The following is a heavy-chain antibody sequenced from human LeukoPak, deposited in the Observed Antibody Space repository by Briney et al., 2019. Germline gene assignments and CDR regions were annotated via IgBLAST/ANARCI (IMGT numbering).Heavy chain of an antibody. V-gene: IGHV3-48*03. CDR3: ASLIGGSSGDY. D-gene: IGHD4-23*01. CDR2: ISSSGSVL. Sequence: GGSLRLSCAASGFTFRSYEMNWVRQAPGKGLEWVSYISSSGSVLYYADSVKGRFTISRDNAKNSLYLQMNSLRAEDTAVYYCASLIGGSSGDYWGQGTLVTVSS. J-gene: IGHJ4*02. CDR1: GFTFRSYE.